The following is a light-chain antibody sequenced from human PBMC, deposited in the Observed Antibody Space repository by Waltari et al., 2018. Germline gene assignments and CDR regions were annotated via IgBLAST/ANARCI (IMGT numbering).Light chain of an antibody. Sequence: QSALTKPASVSGSPGKSITIPCTGTSSDVGGYPYVSRYQPHPGKAPTLMIHYVHKRPSGFSDRFSGSKSGNTASLTISGLQAEGDAGDYCSSYTSISTFYCFGTWAKVTVL. CDR3: SSYTSISTFYC. J-gene: IGLJ1*01. CDR1: SSDVGGYPY. CDR2: YVH. V-gene: IGLV2-14*03.